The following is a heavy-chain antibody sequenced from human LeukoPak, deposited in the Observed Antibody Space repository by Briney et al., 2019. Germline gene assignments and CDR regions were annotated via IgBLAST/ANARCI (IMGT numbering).Heavy chain of an antibody. CDR3: AREGSYGGNWDY. V-gene: IGHV3-53*01. D-gene: IGHD4-23*01. CDR2: IYSGGST. CDR1: GFTFSSSA. Sequence: GGSLRLSCAASGFTFSSSAMSWVRQVPGKGLEWVSVIYSGGSTYYADSVKGRFTISRDNSKNTLYLQMNSLRAEDTAVYYCAREGSYGGNWDYWGQGTLVTVSS. J-gene: IGHJ4*02.